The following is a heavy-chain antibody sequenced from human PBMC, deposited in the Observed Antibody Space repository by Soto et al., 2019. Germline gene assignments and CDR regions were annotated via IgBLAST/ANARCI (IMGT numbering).Heavy chain of an antibody. CDR1: GVSIGRGGYY. Sequence: QVQLQESGPGLVKPSQTLSLTCAVSGVSIGRGGYYWNWIRQHPGKGLEWIGYIYYSGSTYYSPSLKSRLSISADTSKNQFSLNLSSVTAADTAVYFCARASEELYETLTGYHPVSFDYWGQGALVTVSS. CDR2: IYYSGST. J-gene: IGHJ4*02. D-gene: IGHD3-9*01. CDR3: ARASEELYETLTGYHPVSFDY. V-gene: IGHV4-31*11.